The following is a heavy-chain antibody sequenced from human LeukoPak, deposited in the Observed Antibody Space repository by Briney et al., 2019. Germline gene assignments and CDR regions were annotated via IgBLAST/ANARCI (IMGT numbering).Heavy chain of an antibody. J-gene: IGHJ5*02. Sequence: PSETLSLTCTVSGYSISSGYYWGWIRQPPGKGLEWIGSIYHSGSTYYNPSLKSRVTILVDTSKNQFSLKLSSVTAADTAVYYCARDAVVLYGSGGYNWFDPWGQGTLVTVSS. CDR1: GYSISSGYY. D-gene: IGHD3-10*01. CDR2: IYHSGST. V-gene: IGHV4-38-2*02. CDR3: ARDAVVLYGSGGYNWFDP.